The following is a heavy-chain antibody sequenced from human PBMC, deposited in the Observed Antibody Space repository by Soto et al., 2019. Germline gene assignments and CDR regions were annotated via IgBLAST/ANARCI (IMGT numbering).Heavy chain of an antibody. CDR1: GFTFSSYA. Sequence: GGSLRLSCAASGFTFSSYAMSWVRQAPGKGLEWVSAISGSGGSTYYADSVKGRFTISRDNSKNTLYLQMNSLRAEDTAVYYCAKVYCTNGVCSGYAFDIWGQGTMVTVSS. J-gene: IGHJ3*02. CDR3: AKVYCTNGVCSGYAFDI. D-gene: IGHD2-8*01. CDR2: ISGSGGST. V-gene: IGHV3-23*01.